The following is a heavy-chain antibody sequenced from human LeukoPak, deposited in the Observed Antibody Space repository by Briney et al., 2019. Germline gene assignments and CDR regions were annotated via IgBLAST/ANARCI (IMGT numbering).Heavy chain of an antibody. CDR2: IYRGTNGETT. CDR3: TTYGSDSCPV. CDR1: GITFSNAW. Sequence: GGSLRLSCAASGITFSNAWMTWVRQAPGKGLEWVGRIYRGTNGETTAYGAPVKGRLTMSRDYSTNTLYLQMNSLKTEDTAVYYCTTYGSDSCPVWGQGTLVAVSS. V-gene: IGHV3-15*01. J-gene: IGHJ1*01. D-gene: IGHD6-25*01.